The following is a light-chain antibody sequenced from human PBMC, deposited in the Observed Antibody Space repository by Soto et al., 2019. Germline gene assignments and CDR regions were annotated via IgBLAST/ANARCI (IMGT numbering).Light chain of an antibody. CDR3: QQYNNWPLT. J-gene: IGKJ5*01. CDR1: QGVSNKY. V-gene: IGKV3-15*01. CDR2: GAS. Sequence: EIVWTQSPGTLSLSPGERATLSCRTSQGVSNKYLAWYQQKPGQAPRLVSYGASSRATGIPVRFSGSGSGTEFTLTISSLQSEDFEVYYCQQYNNWPLTFGQGTRLEIK.